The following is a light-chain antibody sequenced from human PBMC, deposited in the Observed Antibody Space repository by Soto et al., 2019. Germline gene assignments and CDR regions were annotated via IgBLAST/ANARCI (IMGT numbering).Light chain of an antibody. CDR3: QSYDSSLSGYV. CDR1: SSNIGAGYD. V-gene: IGLV1-40*01. J-gene: IGLJ1*01. CDR2: ANS. Sequence: QSVLTQPPSVSGAPGQRVTISCTGSSSNIGAGYDVHWYQQLPGTAPKLLIYANSNRPSGVPDRFSGSKSGTSASLAITGRQAEDEADYHCQSYDSSLSGYVFGTGTKVTVL.